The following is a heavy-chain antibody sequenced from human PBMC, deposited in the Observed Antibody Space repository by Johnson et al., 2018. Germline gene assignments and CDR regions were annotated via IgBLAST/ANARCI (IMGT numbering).Heavy chain of an antibody. CDR3: ARVPYYYDSRGYLENDAFDI. D-gene: IGHD3-22*01. J-gene: IGHJ3*02. V-gene: IGHV4-39*07. CDR1: GGSISSSSYY. CDR2: IYYSGRT. Sequence: QVQLQESGQGLVKPSETLSLTCTVSGGSISSSSYYWGWIRQPPGKGLEGIGSIYYSGRTYSNQSLKSRVTISVDPAKNQFSLKLSSVTAAATAVYYCARVPYYYDSRGYLENDAFDIWGQGTMVTVSS.